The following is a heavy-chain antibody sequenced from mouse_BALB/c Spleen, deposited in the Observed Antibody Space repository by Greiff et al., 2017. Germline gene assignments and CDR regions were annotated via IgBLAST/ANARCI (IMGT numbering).Heavy chain of an antibody. CDR2: ISYSGST. V-gene: IGHV3-2*02. Sequence: EVKLMESGPGLVKPSQSLSLTCTVTGYSITSDYAWNWIRQFPGNKLEWMGYISYSGSTSYNQSLKSRISITRDTSKNQFFLQLNSVTTEDTATYYCARYDYDREYYFDYWGQGTTLTVSS. CDR1: GYSITSDYA. J-gene: IGHJ2*01. CDR3: ARYDYDREYYFDY. D-gene: IGHD2-4*01.